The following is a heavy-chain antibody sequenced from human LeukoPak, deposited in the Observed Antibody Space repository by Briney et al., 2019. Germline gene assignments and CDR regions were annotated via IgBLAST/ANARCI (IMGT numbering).Heavy chain of an antibody. CDR1: GGSVSSYY. CDR2: IYTSEST. D-gene: IGHD5-24*01. V-gene: IGHV4-4*07. J-gene: IGHJ3*02. CDR3: ARDSKRDEYASRSPEAFDI. Sequence: PSETLSLTCSVSGGSVSSYYWSWIRQPAGKGLEWLGRIYTSESTNYNPSLKSRVTMSVDTSKNQFSLQLTSVTAADTAVYYCARDSKRDEYASRSPEAFDIWGQGTMVTVSS.